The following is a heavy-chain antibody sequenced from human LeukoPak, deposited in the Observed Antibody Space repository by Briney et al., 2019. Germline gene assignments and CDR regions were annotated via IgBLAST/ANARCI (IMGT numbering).Heavy chain of an antibody. Sequence: SETLSLTCTVSGGSISSSSYYWGWIRQPPGKGLEWIGSIYYSGSTYYNPSLKSRVTITVDTSKNQFSLKLSSVTAADTAVYYCARVGDSNLYYYYYYYMDVWGKGTTVTVSS. V-gene: IGHV4-39*07. CDR3: ARVGDSNLYYYYYYYMDV. J-gene: IGHJ6*03. D-gene: IGHD4-11*01. CDR2: IYYSGST. CDR1: GGSISSSSYY.